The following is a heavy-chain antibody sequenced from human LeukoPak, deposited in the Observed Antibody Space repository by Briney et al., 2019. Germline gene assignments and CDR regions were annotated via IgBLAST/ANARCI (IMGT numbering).Heavy chain of an antibody. Sequence: GGSLRLSCAASRFTFSRYRMSSVRQAPGERLEWVADIERDGSEKQYVDSVKGRFTISRDNAKNSLYLLMNSLRAEDTAVYYCARDQWPLPYDYWGQGTLVTVSS. D-gene: IGHD6-19*01. V-gene: IGHV3-7*04. CDR2: IERDGSEK. CDR1: RFTFSRYR. CDR3: ARDQWPLPYDY. J-gene: IGHJ4*02.